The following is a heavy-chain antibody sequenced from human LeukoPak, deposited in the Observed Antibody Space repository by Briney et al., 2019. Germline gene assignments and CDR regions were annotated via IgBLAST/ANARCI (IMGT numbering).Heavy chain of an antibody. CDR1: GGSSSGYY. CDR3: ATRGYYYHGYPHYFDY. D-gene: IGHD3-22*01. CDR2: INHSGST. V-gene: IGHV4-34*01. Sequence: SETLSLTCAVYGGSSSGYYWSWIRQPPGKGLEWIGEINHSGSTNYNPSLKSRVTISVDTSKNQFSLKLSSVTAADTAVYYCATRGYYYHGYPHYFDYWGQGTLVTVSS. J-gene: IGHJ4*02.